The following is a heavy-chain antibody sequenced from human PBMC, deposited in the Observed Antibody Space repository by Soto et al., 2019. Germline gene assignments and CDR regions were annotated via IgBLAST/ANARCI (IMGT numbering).Heavy chain of an antibody. J-gene: IGHJ6*02. V-gene: IGHV2-5*02. D-gene: IGHD2-21*02. CDR2: LYWDDDK. CDR3: VQSRCGGDCLEIYSSHAYNGLDV. CDR1: GLSLRTTGVG. Sequence: QVTLKESGPTLVKPTQTLTLTCTVSGLSLRTTGVGVGWVRQPPGQALEWLALLYWDDDKRYSPSLRSRLTIAKDISEKQVVLTMTNMDTVYTATYYCVQSRCGGDCLEIYSSHAYNGLDVWGQGTTVTVSS.